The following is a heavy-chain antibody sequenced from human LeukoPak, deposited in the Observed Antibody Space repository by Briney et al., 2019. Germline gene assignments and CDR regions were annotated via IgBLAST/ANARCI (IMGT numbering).Heavy chain of an antibody. CDR3: ARQFPYDSSEGGFDAFDI. V-gene: IGHV4-34*01. D-gene: IGHD3-22*01. CDR1: GGSFSGYY. Sequence: SETLSLTCVVYGGSFSGYYWSWIRQSPGKGLEWIGEINHSGSTNYNPSLKSRVTISVDTSKNQFSLKLSSVTAADTAVYYCARQFPYDSSEGGFDAFDIWGQGTVVTVSS. J-gene: IGHJ3*02. CDR2: INHSGST.